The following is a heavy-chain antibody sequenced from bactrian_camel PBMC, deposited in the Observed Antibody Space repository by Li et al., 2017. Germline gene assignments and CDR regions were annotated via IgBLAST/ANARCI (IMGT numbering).Heavy chain of an antibody. D-gene: IGHD4*01. CDR1: GITEGTNC. Sequence: HVQLVESGGGSVQAGGSLRLSCEVSGITEGTNCIGWFRQAPGKEREVVATTYTADGSLYIDDSVEGRFTISEDNAKNTVYLQMNNLAPEDTAMYYCAVRLGGGRVGCTSGRYRDADFGRWGQGTQVTVS. V-gene: IGHV3S54*01. CDR2: TYTADGSL. CDR3: AVRLGGGRVGCTSGRYRDADFGR. J-gene: IGHJ4*01.